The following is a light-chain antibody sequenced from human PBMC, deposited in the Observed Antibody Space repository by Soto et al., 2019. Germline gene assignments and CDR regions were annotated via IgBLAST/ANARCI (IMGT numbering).Light chain of an antibody. Sequence: QSVLTQPPSASGSPGQSVTISCTGTSGDVGGYDYVSWYQQHPGKAPKLMIYEVTKRPLGVPDRFSGSKSGNTASLTVSGLQAEDEADYYCSAYAGSDNPYVFGTGNKVTVL. V-gene: IGLV2-8*01. CDR2: EVT. CDR1: SGDVGGYDY. J-gene: IGLJ1*01. CDR3: SAYAGSDNPYV.